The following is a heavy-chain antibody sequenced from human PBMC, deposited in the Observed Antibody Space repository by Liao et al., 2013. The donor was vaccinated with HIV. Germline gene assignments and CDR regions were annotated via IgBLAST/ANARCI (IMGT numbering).Heavy chain of an antibody. CDR3: ARGNNYYDRSGYLNY. CDR2: INHSGST. J-gene: IGHJ4*02. D-gene: IGHD3-22*01. CDR1: GGSFSGYY. Sequence: QVQLQQWGAGLLKPSETLSLTCAVYGGSFSGYYWSWIRQPPGKGLEWIGEINHSGSTNYNPSLKSRVTMSVDTSKNQFSLKLNSVTAADTAVYYCARGNNYYDRSGYLNYWGQGTLVTVSS. V-gene: IGHV4-34*01.